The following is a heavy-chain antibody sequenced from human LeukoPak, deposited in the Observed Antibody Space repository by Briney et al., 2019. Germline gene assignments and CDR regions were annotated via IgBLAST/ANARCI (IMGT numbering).Heavy chain of an antibody. CDR1: GGSISSYY. V-gene: IGHV4-59*01. J-gene: IGHJ4*02. CDR2: IYYSGST. Sequence: PSETLSLTCTASGGSISSYYWSWIRQPPGKGLEWIGYIYYSGSTSYNPSLKSRVTISVDTSENQFSLKLSSVTAADTAVYYCARDGSGSGWANWGQGTLVTVSS. D-gene: IGHD6-19*01. CDR3: ARDGSGSGWAN.